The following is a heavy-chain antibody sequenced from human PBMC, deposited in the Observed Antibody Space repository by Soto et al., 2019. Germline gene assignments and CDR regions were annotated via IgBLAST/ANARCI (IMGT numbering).Heavy chain of an antibody. V-gene: IGHV1-46*01. CDR3: ARDRGGSPGIFDS. J-gene: IGHJ4*02. D-gene: IGHD2-15*01. CDR2: INPSGGST. CDR1: GYTFTTYY. Sequence: QAQLVQSGAEVKKPGASVKVSCKASGYTFTTYYIHWVRQAPGQGLEWMGIINPSGGSTNYAQKFQGRGTMTRDRSTSTVYMELSSLRSEDTAVYYCARDRGGSPGIFDSWGQGTLVTVSS.